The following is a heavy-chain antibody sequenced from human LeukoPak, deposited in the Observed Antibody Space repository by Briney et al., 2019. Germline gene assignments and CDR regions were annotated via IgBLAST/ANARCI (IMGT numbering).Heavy chain of an antibody. V-gene: IGHV3-30*03. CDR1: GFTFSNYG. Sequence: GGSLRLSCAASGFTFSNYGMHWVRQAPGKGLEWVAVISYDGSNKYYADSVKGRFTISRDNAKNSVYLQLNSLRDEDTAIYHCARDYGGHGEYFDYWGQGTLVTVSS. CDR3: ARDYGGHGEYFDY. J-gene: IGHJ4*02. CDR2: ISYDGSNK. D-gene: IGHD4-23*01.